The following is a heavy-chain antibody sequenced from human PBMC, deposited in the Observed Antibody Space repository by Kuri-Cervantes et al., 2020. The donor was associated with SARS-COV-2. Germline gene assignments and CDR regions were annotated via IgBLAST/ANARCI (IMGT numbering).Heavy chain of an antibody. CDR2: INPSGGST. J-gene: IGHJ6*03. Sequence: ASVKVSCKASGYTFTSYYMHWVRQAPGQGLEWMGIINPSGGSTSYAQKFQGRVTMTRDTSTSTVYMELRSLRSDDTAVYYCARGPEQWLATGGAKYYYYYYMDVWGKGTTVTVSS. D-gene: IGHD6-19*01. V-gene: IGHV1-46*01. CDR1: GYTFTSYY. CDR3: ARGPEQWLATGGAKYYYYYYMDV.